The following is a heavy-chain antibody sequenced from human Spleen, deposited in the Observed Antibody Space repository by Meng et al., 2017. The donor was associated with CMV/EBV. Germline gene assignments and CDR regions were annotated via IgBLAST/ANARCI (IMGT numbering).Heavy chain of an antibody. CDR1: GGSFSAHY. J-gene: IGHJ4*02. D-gene: IGHD3-22*01. V-gene: IGHV4-34*01. Sequence: GSLRLSCTVYGGSFSAHYWSWFRQPPGKGLEWIGEINHSGSTNYNPSLKSRVTISVDTSKNQFSLKLSSVTAADTAVYYCARGYYDSDGYPQLFDYWGQGTLVTVSS. CDR3: ARGYYDSDGYPQLFDY. CDR2: INHSGST.